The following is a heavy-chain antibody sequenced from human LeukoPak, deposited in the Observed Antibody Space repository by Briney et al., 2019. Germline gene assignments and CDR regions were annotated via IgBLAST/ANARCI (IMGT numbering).Heavy chain of an antibody. CDR2: ISGDGGGT. V-gene: IGHV3-43*02. Sequence: GGSLRLSCAASGFTFDDYAMHWVRQAPGKGLEWVSLISGDGGGTSSADSLKGRFTISRDNSKNSLYLQMNSLTTDDTALYYCAKDGRCSTTNCYGYMDVWGKGTTVTVSS. J-gene: IGHJ6*03. D-gene: IGHD2-2*01. CDR1: GFTFDDYA. CDR3: AKDGRCSTTNCYGYMDV.